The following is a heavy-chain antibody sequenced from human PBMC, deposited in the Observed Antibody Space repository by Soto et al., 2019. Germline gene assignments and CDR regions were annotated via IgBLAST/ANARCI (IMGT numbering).Heavy chain of an antibody. V-gene: IGHV5-51*01. CDR1: GYSFTSYW. J-gene: IGHJ5*02. CDR2: IHPGDSDT. CDR3: ARANGYYDSSGYTPDWFDP. D-gene: IGHD3-22*01. Sequence: PGESLKISCKGSGYSFTSYWIGWVRQMPGKGLEWMGIIHPGDSDTRYSPSFQGQVTISADKSISTAYLQWSSLKASDTAMYYCARANGYYDSSGYTPDWFDPWGQGTLVTVSS.